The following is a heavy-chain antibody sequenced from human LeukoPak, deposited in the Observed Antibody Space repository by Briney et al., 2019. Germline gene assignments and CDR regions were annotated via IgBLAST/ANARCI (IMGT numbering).Heavy chain of an antibody. Sequence: SSETLSLTCTVSGDSISGYYWSWIRQPPGKGLEWIGYIYYSGGTDYNPSLRGRVTISVDTSETQFSLNLSSVTAADTAVYYCARAKRGYSYGSFDPWGQGTLVTVSS. D-gene: IGHD5-18*01. CDR1: GDSISGYY. CDR2: IYYSGGT. CDR3: ARAKRGYSYGSFDP. V-gene: IGHV4-59*01. J-gene: IGHJ5*02.